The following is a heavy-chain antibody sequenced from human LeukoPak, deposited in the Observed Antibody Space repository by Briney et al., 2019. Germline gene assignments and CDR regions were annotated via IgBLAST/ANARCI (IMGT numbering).Heavy chain of an antibody. V-gene: IGHV3-48*01. Sequence: PGGSLRLSCAVSGFTFSSYSMTWVRQAPGKGLEWVSYISSTSSTVYYADSVKGRFTISRDNVKNSLYLQMNSLRAEDTAVYCCARGRDSSSSYPGYWGQGTLVTVSS. CDR3: ARGRDSSSSYPGY. J-gene: IGHJ4*02. CDR1: GFTFSSYS. CDR2: ISSTSSTV. D-gene: IGHD6-6*01.